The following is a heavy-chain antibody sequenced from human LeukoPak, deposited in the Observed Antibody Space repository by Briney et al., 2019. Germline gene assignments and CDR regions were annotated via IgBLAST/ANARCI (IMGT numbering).Heavy chain of an antibody. CDR3: ARDPQHSMDV. J-gene: IGHJ6*02. V-gene: IGHV3-33*01. CDR1: GYTFSSHG. D-gene: IGHD5-18*01. Sequence: GGALRLSCVASGYTFSSHGMRWVRQAPGKGLEWVAVLWYDGSTTYYADSVKGRFTISRDDSKNTLYLQMNSLRADDTAVYYCARDPQHSMDVWGQGTTVTVSS. CDR2: LWYDGSTT.